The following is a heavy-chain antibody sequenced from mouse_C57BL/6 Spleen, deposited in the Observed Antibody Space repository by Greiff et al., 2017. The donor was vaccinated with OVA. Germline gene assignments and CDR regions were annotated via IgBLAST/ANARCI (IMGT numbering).Heavy chain of an antibody. Sequence: VQVVESGAELARPGASVKMSCKASGYTFTSYTMQWVKQRPGQGLEWIGYINPSSGYTKYNQKFKDKATLTADKSSSTAYMQLSSLTSEDSAVYYCARRGDGPLDYWGQGTTLTVSS. CDR1: GYTFTSYT. D-gene: IGHD2-3*01. V-gene: IGHV1-4*01. CDR3: ARRGDGPLDY. CDR2: INPSSGYT. J-gene: IGHJ2*01.